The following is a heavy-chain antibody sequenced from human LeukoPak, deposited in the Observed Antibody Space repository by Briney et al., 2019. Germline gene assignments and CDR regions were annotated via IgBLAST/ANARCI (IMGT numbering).Heavy chain of an antibody. Sequence: GGSLRLSCAASGFRFGSYWMTWVRQAPGKGLEWVANLNQDGSDKKYVDSVKGRFTISRDNAKNSLYLQMNSLRVEDTALYYCARDAYDYASESWGQGTLVTVSS. CDR2: LNQDGSDK. CDR1: GFRFGSYW. V-gene: IGHV3-7*01. D-gene: IGHD2-2*01. J-gene: IGHJ5*02. CDR3: ARDAYDYASES.